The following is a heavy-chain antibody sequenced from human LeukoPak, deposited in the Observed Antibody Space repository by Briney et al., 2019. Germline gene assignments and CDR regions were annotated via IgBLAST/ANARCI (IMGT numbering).Heavy chain of an antibody. CDR2: IYTSGST. D-gene: IGHD1-1*01. V-gene: IGHV4-4*09. CDR1: GGSFDSKY. Sequence: PSETLSLTCSVSGGSFDSKYWSWIRQPPGKGLEWIGYIYTSGSTNFNPSLRSRVAMSIDISKNQFSLKVYSVPAADTAVYYCASYIRNVHNYMDVWGKGTTVMVAS. J-gene: IGHJ6*03. CDR3: ASYIRNVHNYMDV.